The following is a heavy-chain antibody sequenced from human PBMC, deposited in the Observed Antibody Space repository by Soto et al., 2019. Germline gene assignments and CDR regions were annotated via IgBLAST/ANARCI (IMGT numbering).Heavy chain of an antibody. CDR2: ISGGGARI. CDR1: GFTFSNIG. CDR3: AKKVDYGSGSTYFDY. Sequence: EVQLLESGGGLVQPGGSLRLSCEASGFTFSNIGMSWVRQTPGKGLEWVSAISGGGARIFYADSVKGRFTISRDNSKNTLYLQMNSLRAEDTALYYCAKKVDYGSGSTYFDYWGQGTLVSVSS. J-gene: IGHJ4*02. D-gene: IGHD3-10*01. V-gene: IGHV3-23*01.